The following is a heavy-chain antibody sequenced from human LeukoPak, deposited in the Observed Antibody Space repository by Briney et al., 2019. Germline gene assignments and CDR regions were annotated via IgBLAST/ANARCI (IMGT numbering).Heavy chain of an antibody. CDR1: GGSISSSSYC. D-gene: IGHD2-15*01. CDR3: ASLYCSGGTCSFKY. V-gene: IGHV4-39*01. CDR2: IYYSGST. Sequence: PSETLSLTCTVSGGSISSSSYCWAWIRQPPGKGLEWIASIYYSGSTYYSPSLKSRVTISVDTSNNQFSLKLSSVTAADTAIYYCASLYCSGGTCSFKYWGQGTLVTVSS. J-gene: IGHJ4*02.